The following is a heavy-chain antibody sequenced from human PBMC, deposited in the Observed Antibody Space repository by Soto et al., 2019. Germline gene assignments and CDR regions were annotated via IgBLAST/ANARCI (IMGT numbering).Heavy chain of an antibody. V-gene: IGHV1-2*02. CDR1: GYSFSDYF. CDR2: INPKTAAT. CDR3: ARIKWGLNYYNGMDV. D-gene: IGHD1-26*01. Sequence: QVQLVQSGAEVKKSGASVKVSCKPSGYSFSDYFIQWVRQAPGQGLEWVAWINPKTAATNYAKKFQGRVPVTWDTSSNTAYMELTSLRPDDTAVYYCARIKWGLNYYNGMDVWGQGTTVIVSS. J-gene: IGHJ6*02.